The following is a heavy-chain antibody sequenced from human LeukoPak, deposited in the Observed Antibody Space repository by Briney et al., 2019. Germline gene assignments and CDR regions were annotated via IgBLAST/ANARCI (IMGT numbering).Heavy chain of an antibody. J-gene: IGHJ6*03. D-gene: IGHD2-15*01. CDR3: AKNGDRGAYCSGGSCYPYYYYYIDV. Sequence: GGTLRLSCAASGLTFSSYGMSWVRQAPGKGLEWVSAISATGGTTYYADSVKGRFTISRDNSKNTLYLQTNSLRAEDTAIYYCAKNGDRGAYCSGGSCYPYYYYYIDVWGKGTTVTISS. CDR1: GLTFSSYG. CDR2: ISATGGTT. V-gene: IGHV3-23*01.